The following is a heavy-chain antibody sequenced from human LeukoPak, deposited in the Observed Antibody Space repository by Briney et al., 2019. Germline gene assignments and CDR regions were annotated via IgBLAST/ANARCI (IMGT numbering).Heavy chain of an antibody. Sequence: ASVKVSCKVSGYTLIELSMHWVRQAPGKGLEWMGGFDPEDGETIYAQKFQGRVTMTGDTSTDTAYMELSSLRSEDTAVYYCATRDFWSGYYKRDYYYYMDVWGKGTTVTVSS. D-gene: IGHD3-3*01. CDR2: FDPEDGET. V-gene: IGHV1-24*01. CDR1: GYTLIELS. CDR3: ATRDFWSGYYKRDYYYYMDV. J-gene: IGHJ6*03.